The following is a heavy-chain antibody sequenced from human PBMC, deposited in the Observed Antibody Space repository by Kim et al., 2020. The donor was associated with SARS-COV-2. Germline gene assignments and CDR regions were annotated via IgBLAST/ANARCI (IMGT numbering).Heavy chain of an antibody. CDR1: GFTFSSYA. CDR2: ISGSGGST. J-gene: IGHJ6*02. CDR3: AKVLPRPGYYGMDV. V-gene: IGHV3-23*01. Sequence: GGSLRLSCAAFGFTFSSYAMSWVRQAPGKGLEWVSAISGSGGSTYYADSVKGRFTISRDNSKNTLYLQMNSLRAEDTAVYYCAKVLPRPGYYGMDVWGQGTTVTVSS.